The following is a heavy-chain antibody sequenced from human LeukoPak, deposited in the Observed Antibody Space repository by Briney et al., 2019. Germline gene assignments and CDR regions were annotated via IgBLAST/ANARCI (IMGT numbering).Heavy chain of an antibody. Sequence: GSLRLSCAASGFTFSSYEMNWVRQAPGKGLEWVSYMSGSGANIYYADSVKGRFTISRDNAKNSLYLQMNSLRAEDTAVYYCATLGAYDRFDSWGQGTLVTVSS. CDR1: GFTFSSYE. CDR2: MSGSGANI. CDR3: ATLGAYDRFDS. V-gene: IGHV3-48*03. J-gene: IGHJ4*02. D-gene: IGHD5-12*01.